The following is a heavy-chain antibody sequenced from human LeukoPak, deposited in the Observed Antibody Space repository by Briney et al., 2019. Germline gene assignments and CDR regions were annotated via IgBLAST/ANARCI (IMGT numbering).Heavy chain of an antibody. V-gene: IGHV4-39*02. J-gene: IGHJ3*02. CDR2: IYYSGST. D-gene: IGHD5-24*01. CDR3: AREGGLQLGAFDI. Sequence: SETLSLTCTVSGGSISSSSYYWGWIRQPPGKGLEWIGSIYYSGSTYYNPSLKSRVTISVDTSKNQFSLKLSSVTAADTAVYYCAREGGLQLGAFDIWGQGTMVTVSS. CDR1: GGSISSSSYY.